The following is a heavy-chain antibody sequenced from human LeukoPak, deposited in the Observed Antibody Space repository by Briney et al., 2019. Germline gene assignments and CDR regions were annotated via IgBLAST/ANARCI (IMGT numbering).Heavy chain of an antibody. Sequence: SETLSLTCTVSGGSISSSSYYWGWIRQPPGKGLEWIGSIYYSGSTYYNPSLKSRVTISVDTSKNQFSLKLSSVTAADTAVYYCARGIRDFWSGKPRTPYYYYYMDVWGKGTTVTVSS. J-gene: IGHJ6*03. V-gene: IGHV4-39*07. D-gene: IGHD3-3*01. CDR3: ARGIRDFWSGKPRTPYYYYYMDV. CDR2: IYYSGST. CDR1: GGSISSSSYY.